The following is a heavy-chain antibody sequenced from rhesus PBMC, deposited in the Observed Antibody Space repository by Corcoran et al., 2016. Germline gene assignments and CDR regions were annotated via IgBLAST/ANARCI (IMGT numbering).Heavy chain of an antibody. Sequence: QVQLQESGPAVVKPSETLSLTCAVSGGSISNSYWWSWIRQSPGKGRKWSGGIYGSGWNTPYNPSLKSRVTISIDSSKNHFSLKLSSLTAADTAVYYWARHGAGSFSLSFDYWGQGVLVTVSS. CDR3: ARHGAGSFSLSFDY. CDR2: IYGSGWNT. J-gene: IGHJ4*01. D-gene: IGHD1-44*02. V-gene: IGHV4-93*02. CDR1: GGSISNSYW.